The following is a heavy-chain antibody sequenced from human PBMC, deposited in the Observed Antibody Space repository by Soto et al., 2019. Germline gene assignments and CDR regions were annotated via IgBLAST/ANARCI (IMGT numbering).Heavy chain of an antibody. CDR1: GFIFRTYA. CDR2: VSGSGGST. J-gene: IGHJ4*02. CDR3: ARGYNDYVWGSYRSPVDY. V-gene: IGHV3-23*01. D-gene: IGHD3-16*02. Sequence: EVQLLESGGGLVQPGGSLRLSCAASGFIFRTYAMSWVRQTPGKGLEWVSTVSGSGGSTFYADSVKGRFTISRDNSKNTLYRQMNSLRAEDTAVYYCARGYNDYVWGSYRSPVDYWGQGTLVTVSS.